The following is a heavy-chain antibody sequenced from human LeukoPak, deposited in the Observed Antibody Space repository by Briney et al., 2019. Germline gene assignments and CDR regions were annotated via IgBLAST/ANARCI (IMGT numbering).Heavy chain of an antibody. J-gene: IGHJ4*02. V-gene: IGHV4-59*01. CDR1: GGSFSGYY. Sequence: SETLSLTCAVYGGSFSGYYWSWIRQPPGKGLEWIGYIYYSGSTNYNPSLKSRVTISVDTSKNQFSLKLSSVTAADTAVYYCARGMNDGDYFYWGQGTLVTVSS. D-gene: IGHD4-17*01. CDR2: IYYSGST. CDR3: ARGMNDGDYFY.